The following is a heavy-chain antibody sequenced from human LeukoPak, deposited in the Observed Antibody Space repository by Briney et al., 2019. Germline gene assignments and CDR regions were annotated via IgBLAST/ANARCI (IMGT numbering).Heavy chain of an antibody. V-gene: IGHV3-30*18. J-gene: IGHJ3*02. CDR2: ISYDGSNK. CDR3: AKGRGLRVTPESAAFDI. CDR1: GFTFSSYG. D-gene: IGHD3-16*01. Sequence: GRSLRLSCAASGFTFSSYGMHWVRQAPGKGLEWVAVISYDGSNKYYADSVKGRFTISRDNSKNTLYLQMNSLRAEDTAVYYRAKGRGLRVTPESAAFDIWGQGTMVTVSS.